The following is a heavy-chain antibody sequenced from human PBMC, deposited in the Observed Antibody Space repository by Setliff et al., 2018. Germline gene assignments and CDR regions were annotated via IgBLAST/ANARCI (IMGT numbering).Heavy chain of an antibody. CDR1: GGYINTHY. J-gene: IGHJ4*02. CDR3: AGIYDGYSYGPWIFDY. CDR2: SSYSGNV. D-gene: IGHD5-18*01. V-gene: IGHV4-59*08. Sequence: SETLSLTCTVSGGYINTHYWSWIRQPPGKGLEWIGTSSYSGNVNYNPSLQSRVTISVDMSNNQFSLKLSSVTAADTAVYYCAGIYDGYSYGPWIFDYWGQGTLVTVSS.